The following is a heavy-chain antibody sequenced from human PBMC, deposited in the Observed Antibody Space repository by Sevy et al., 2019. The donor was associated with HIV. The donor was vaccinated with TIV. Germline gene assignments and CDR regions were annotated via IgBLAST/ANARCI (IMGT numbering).Heavy chain of an antibody. Sequence: GGSLRLSCAASGFAFSSHAMHWVRQAPGKGLEWVAVISYGGSGTFYAASVEGRFTISRDNSKNILSLQINSLRPEDTAVYYCERDGGYSIKWYPLYWGHGTLVTVSS. V-gene: IGHV3-30-3*01. D-gene: IGHD1-26*01. CDR3: ERDGGYSIKWYPLY. CDR1: GFAFSSHA. CDR2: ISYGGSGT. J-gene: IGHJ4*01.